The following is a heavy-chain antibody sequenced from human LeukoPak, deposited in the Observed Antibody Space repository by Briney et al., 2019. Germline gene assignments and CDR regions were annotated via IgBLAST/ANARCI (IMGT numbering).Heavy chain of an antibody. J-gene: IGHJ4*02. D-gene: IGHD3-10*01. CDR3: AKDQYYGSGSHELDH. CDR1: GFIFSNYG. V-gene: IGHV3-30*02. CDR2: IRYDGSNK. Sequence: GGSLRLSCAASGFIFSNYGMYWVRQAPGKGLEWVTFIRYDGSNKFYADSVKGRFTISRDNSKNTLYLQMSSLRAEDTAVYYCAKDQYYGSGSHELDHWGQGTLVTVSS.